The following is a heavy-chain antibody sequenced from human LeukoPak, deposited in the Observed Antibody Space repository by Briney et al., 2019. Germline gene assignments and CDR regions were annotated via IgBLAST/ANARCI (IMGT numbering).Heavy chain of an antibody. J-gene: IGHJ4*02. D-gene: IGHD6-19*01. CDR3: AKRGRDGSGWYFDY. CDR1: GFTFDDYT. V-gene: IGHV3-43*01. CDR2: ISWDGGST. Sequence: PGGSLRLTCAASGFTFDDYTMHWVRQAPGKGLEWVSLISWDGGSTYYADSVKGRFTISRDNSKNSLYPQMNSLRTEDTALYYCAKRGRDGSGWYFDYWGQGTLVTVSS.